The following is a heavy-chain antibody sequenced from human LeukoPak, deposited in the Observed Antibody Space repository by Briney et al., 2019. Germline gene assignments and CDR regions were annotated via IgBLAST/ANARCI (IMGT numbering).Heavy chain of an antibody. CDR2: INHSGST. CDR1: GGSFSGYY. Sequence: PSETLSLTCAVYGGSFSGYYWSWIRQPPGKGLEWIGEINHSGSTNYNPSLKSRVTISVDTSKNQFSPKLSSVTAADTAVYYCARGRLHYYDSSGAFDPWGQGTLVTVSS. J-gene: IGHJ5*02. V-gene: IGHV4-34*01. D-gene: IGHD3-22*01. CDR3: ARGRLHYYDSSGAFDP.